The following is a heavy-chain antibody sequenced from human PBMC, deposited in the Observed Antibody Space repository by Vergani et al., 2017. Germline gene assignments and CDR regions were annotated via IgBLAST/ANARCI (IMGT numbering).Heavy chain of an antibody. CDR3: ARGYRYDFWSGYFFDY. J-gene: IGHJ4*02. CDR1: GVTFSSYA. D-gene: IGHD3-3*01. Sequence: QVQLVQSGAEVKKPGSSVKVSCKASGVTFSSYAISWVRQAPGQGLEWMGGIIPIFGTANYAQKFPGRVTITADESTSTAYMELSSLRSEDTAVYYCARGYRYDFWSGYFFDYWGQGTLVTVAS. V-gene: IGHV1-69*01. CDR2: IIPIFGTA.